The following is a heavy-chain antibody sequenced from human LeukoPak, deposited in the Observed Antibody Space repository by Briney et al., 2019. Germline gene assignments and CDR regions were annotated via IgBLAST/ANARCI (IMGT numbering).Heavy chain of an antibody. Sequence: GGSLRLSCAASGFTFSSYSMNWVRQAPGKGLEWVSSISSSNNYIYYADSVKGRFTISRDNAKNSLYLQMNSLRAEDTAIYYCARVVYYYDSSGYDPFDYWGQGTLVTVSS. CDR3: ARVVYYYDSSGYDPFDY. V-gene: IGHV3-21*01. CDR1: GFTFSSYS. J-gene: IGHJ4*02. CDR2: ISSSNNYI. D-gene: IGHD3-22*01.